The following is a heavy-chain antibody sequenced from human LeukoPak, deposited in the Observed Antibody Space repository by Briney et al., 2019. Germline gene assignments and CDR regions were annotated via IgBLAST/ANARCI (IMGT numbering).Heavy chain of an antibody. D-gene: IGHD6-19*01. CDR3: ARDHWREQWLGWYFDL. CDR2: IWYDGSNK. V-gene: IGHV3-33*08. CDR1: GFTFSSYA. Sequence: AGGSLRLSCAASGFTFSSYAMSWVRQAPGKGLEWVAVIWYDGSNKYYADSVKGRFTISRDNSKNTLYLQMNSLRAEDTAVYYCARDHWREQWLGWYFDLWGRGTLVTVSS. J-gene: IGHJ2*01.